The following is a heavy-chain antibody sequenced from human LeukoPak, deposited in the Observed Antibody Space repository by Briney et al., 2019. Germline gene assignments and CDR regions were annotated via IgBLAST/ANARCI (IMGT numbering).Heavy chain of an antibody. J-gene: IGHJ3*02. CDR3: ARDQHVLRFLEWYQGGAFDI. CDR1: GFTFSNAW. Sequence: PGGSLRLSCAASGFTFSNAWMSWVRQAPGKGLEWVGRIKSKTDGGTTDYAAPVKGRFTISRDDSKNTLYLQMNSLRAEDTAVYYCARDQHVLRFLEWYQGGAFDIWGQGTMVTVSS. V-gene: IGHV3-15*01. CDR2: IKSKTDGGTT. D-gene: IGHD3-3*01.